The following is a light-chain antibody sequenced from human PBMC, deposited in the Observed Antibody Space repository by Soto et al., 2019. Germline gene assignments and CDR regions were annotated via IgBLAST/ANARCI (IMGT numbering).Light chain of an antibody. CDR2: WAS. J-gene: IGKJ1*01. V-gene: IGKV4-1*01. CDR3: VQGAHWLRT. CDR1: QSLLYSSNNKNY. Sequence: DIVMTQSPDSLAVSLGGRATINCKSNQSLLYSSNNKNYLAWYQQKPGQPPKLLIYWASTRESGVPDRFSGSGSGTDLTLKLSRVEAEHVGVYYCVQGAHWLRTFGQGT.